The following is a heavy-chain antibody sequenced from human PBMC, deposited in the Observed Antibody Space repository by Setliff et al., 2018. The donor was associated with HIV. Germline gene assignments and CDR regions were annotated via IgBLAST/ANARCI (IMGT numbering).Heavy chain of an antibody. Sequence: LSLTCAVYAGSFSGYYWSWIRQPSGKGLEWIGEINHSGSTNYNPSLKSRVTISVDTSKNQFSLKLRSVTAADTAVYYCARGRRNEWELLLLAFDMWGQGTMVTVSS. CDR1: AGSFSGYY. CDR3: ARGRRNEWELLLLAFDM. CDR2: INHSGST. V-gene: IGHV4-34*01. D-gene: IGHD1-26*01. J-gene: IGHJ3*02.